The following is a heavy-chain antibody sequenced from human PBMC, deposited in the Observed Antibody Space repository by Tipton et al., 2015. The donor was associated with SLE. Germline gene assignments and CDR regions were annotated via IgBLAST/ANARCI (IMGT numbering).Heavy chain of an antibody. V-gene: IGHV4-39*01. J-gene: IGHJ2*01. CDR3: ARPPKTGYNVDL. CDR2: LYYSGST. CDR1: GGSISSSSYY. Sequence: LRLSCTVSGGSISSSSYYWGWIRQPPGKGLEWIGSLYYSGSTYYNPSLKSRVPISVDTSKNQFSLKLSSVTAADTAVYYCARPPKTGYNVDLWGRGTLVPVSS. D-gene: IGHD1-14*01.